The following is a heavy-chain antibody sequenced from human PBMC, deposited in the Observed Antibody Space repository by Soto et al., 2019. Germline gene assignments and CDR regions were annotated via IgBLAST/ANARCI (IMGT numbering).Heavy chain of an antibody. D-gene: IGHD6-6*01. J-gene: IGHJ4*02. CDR3: TTDSGGMIEHSSSFDY. CDR2: IKSKTDGGTT. Sequence: GGSLRLSCAASGFTFSNAWMSWVRQAPGKGLEWVGRIKSKTDGGTTDYAAPVKGRFTISRDDSKNTLYLQMNSLKTEDTAVYYCTTDSGGMIEHSSSFDYWGQGTLVTVSS. CDR1: GFTFSNAW. V-gene: IGHV3-15*01.